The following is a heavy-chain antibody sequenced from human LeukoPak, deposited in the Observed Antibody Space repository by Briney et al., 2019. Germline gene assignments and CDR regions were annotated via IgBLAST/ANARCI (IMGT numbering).Heavy chain of an antibody. Sequence: ASVKVSCKASGYTFTGYYMHWVRQAPGQGLEWMGWINPNSGGTNYAQKFQGRVTMTRDTSISTAYMELSRLRSDDTAVYYCARGGSGRHHSGAFGIWGQGTMVTVSS. CDR3: ARGGSGRHHSGAFGI. CDR1: GYTFTGYY. J-gene: IGHJ3*02. D-gene: IGHD3-10*01. V-gene: IGHV1-2*02. CDR2: INPNSGGT.